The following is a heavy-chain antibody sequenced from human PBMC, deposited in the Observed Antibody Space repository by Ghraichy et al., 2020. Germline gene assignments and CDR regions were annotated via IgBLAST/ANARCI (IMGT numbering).Heavy chain of an antibody. CDR2: IKQDGSEK. D-gene: IGHD5-12*01. CDR1: GFTFSNHW. V-gene: IGHV3-7*01. Sequence: LSLTCAASGFTFSNHWMICVRQAPGKGLEWVATIKQDGSEKYYVDSVKGRFTISRDNAKNSLYLQMNSLRAEDTAIYYCARKYSGTDYWGQGMLVTVSS. J-gene: IGHJ4*02. CDR3: ARKYSGTDY.